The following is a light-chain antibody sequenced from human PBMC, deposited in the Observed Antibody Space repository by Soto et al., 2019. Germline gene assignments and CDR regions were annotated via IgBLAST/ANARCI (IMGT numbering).Light chain of an antibody. CDR2: GAS. V-gene: IGKV3-15*01. J-gene: IGKJ1*01. CDR3: QQYTNWPET. Sequence: EIVMTQSPATLSVSPGERATLSCRASQSVSSNLAWYKQKPGQAPRLLIYGASTRATGIPARFSGSGSGTEFTLTISNLQSEDFAVYYCQQYTNWPETFGQGTK. CDR1: QSVSSN.